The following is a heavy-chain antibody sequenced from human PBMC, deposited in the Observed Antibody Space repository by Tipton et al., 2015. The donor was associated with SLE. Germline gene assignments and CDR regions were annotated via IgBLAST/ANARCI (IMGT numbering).Heavy chain of an antibody. V-gene: IGHV3-30*18. D-gene: IGHD4-17*01. CDR3: AKDGGTTVTNWYFDL. CDR1: GFTFSSYG. CDR2: IWDDGSNK. J-gene: IGHJ2*01. Sequence: SLRLSCAASGFTFSSYGMHWVRQAPGKGLEWVAVIWDDGSNKYYADSVKGRFTISRDNSKNTLYLQMNSLRAEDTAVYYCAKDGGTTVTNWYFDLWGRGTLVTVSS.